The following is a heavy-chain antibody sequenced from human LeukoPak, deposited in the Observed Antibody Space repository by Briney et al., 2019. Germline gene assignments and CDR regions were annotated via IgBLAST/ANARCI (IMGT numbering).Heavy chain of an antibody. J-gene: IGHJ6*02. CDR3: ARSTVTTFGAIYYYYYGMDV. D-gene: IGHD4-17*01. Sequence: PSETLSLTCAVYGGSFSGYYWSWIRQPPGKGLEWIGEINHSGSTNYNPSLKSRVTISVDTSKNQFSLKLSSVTAADTAVYYCARSTVTTFGAIYYYYYGMDVWGQGTTVTVSS. CDR2: INHSGST. V-gene: IGHV4-34*01. CDR1: GGSFSGYY.